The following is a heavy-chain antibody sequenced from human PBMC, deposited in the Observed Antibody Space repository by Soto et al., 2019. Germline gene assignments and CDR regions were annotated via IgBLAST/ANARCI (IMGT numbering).Heavy chain of an antibody. V-gene: IGHV4-31*03. D-gene: IGHD3-16*02. CDR3: ARDNDYIWGGYRPHDAFDI. Sequence: SETLSLTCTVSGGSISSGGYYWSWIRQHPGKGLEWIGYIYYSGSTYYNPSLKSRVTISVDTSKNQFSLKLSSVTAADTAVYYCARDNDYIWGGYRPHDAFDIWGQGTMVTVSS. J-gene: IGHJ3*02. CDR2: IYYSGST. CDR1: GGSISSGGYY.